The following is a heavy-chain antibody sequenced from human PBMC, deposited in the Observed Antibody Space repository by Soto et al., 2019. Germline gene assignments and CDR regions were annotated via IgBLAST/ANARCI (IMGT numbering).Heavy chain of an antibody. CDR3: ARDPQGAYYYDSSGSPFDY. J-gene: IGHJ4*02. Sequence: ASVKVSCKASGYTFTSYYMHWVRQAPGQGLEWMGIINPSGGSTSYAQKFQGRVTMTRDTSTSTVYMELSSLRSEDTAVYYCARDPQGAYYYDSSGSPFDYWGQGTLVTVSS. D-gene: IGHD3-22*01. CDR1: GYTFTSYY. CDR2: INPSGGST. V-gene: IGHV1-46*01.